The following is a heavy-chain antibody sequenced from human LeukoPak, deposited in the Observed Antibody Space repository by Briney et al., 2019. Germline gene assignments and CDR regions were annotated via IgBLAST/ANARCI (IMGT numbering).Heavy chain of an antibody. CDR2: IYHSGST. CDR3: ASGVVGAPADY. V-gene: IGHV4-38-2*02. D-gene: IGHD1-26*01. J-gene: IGHJ4*02. Sequence: SETLSLTCTVSGYSISSSYYWGRIRQPPGKGLEYIGSIYHSGSTYYNPSLKSRVTMSVDTSKNQFSLKLSSVTAADTAVYYCASGVVGAPADYWGQGTLVTVSS. CDR1: GYSISSSYY.